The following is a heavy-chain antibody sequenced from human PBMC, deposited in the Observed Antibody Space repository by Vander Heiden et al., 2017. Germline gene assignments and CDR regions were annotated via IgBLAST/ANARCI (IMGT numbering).Heavy chain of an antibody. D-gene: IGHD5-12*01. J-gene: IGHJ4*02. CDR3: ARGHEVEMATINFDY. CDR2: INPNSGGT. Sequence: QVQLVQSGPEVKKPGASVKVSCKASGSTSTGYYMHWERQAPGQGLEWMGWINPNSGGTNYAQKFQGRVTMTRDTSISTAYMGLSRLRSDDTAVYYCARGHEVEMATINFDYWGQGTLVTVSS. CDR1: GSTSTGYY. V-gene: IGHV1-2*02.